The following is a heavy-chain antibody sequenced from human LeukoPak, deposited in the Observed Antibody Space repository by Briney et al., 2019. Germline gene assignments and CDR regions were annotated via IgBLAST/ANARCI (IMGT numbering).Heavy chain of an antibody. CDR2: IKEDGSEK. Sequence: GGSLRLSCAASGFTFNNYWMSWVRQAPGKGLEWVANIKEDGSEKYYVDSVKGRFTISRDNAKNSLYLQMNSLRAEDTALYYCARTIRGYWGQGTLVTVSS. CDR3: ARTIRGY. D-gene: IGHD3-10*01. V-gene: IGHV3-7*01. CDR1: GFTFNNYW. J-gene: IGHJ4*02.